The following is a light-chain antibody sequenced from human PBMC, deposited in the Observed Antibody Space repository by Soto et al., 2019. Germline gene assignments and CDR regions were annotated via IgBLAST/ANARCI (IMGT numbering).Light chain of an antibody. J-gene: IGKJ5*01. CDR1: QSVSSSS. CDR2: GAS. Sequence: EIVLTQSPGTLSSSPGERATLSCRATQSVSSSSVAWYQQKPGQAPRLLISGASSRATGIPDRFSGSGSGTVFPLTISRLAPGDSAVDSSPHDGTSPHPSGQWTRLE. V-gene: IGKV3-20*01. CDR3: PHDGTSPHP.